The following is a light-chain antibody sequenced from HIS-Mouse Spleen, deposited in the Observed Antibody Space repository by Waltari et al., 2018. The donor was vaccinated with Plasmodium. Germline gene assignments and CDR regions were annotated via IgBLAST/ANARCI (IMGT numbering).Light chain of an antibody. J-gene: IGLJ1*01. CDR1: SSAVGSYTL. CDR3: CSYAGSSTYV. CDR2: EGS. Sequence: QSALTQPASVSGSPGQSITISCTGTSSAVGSYTLVSWYQQHPGKAPKLMIDEGSKRPSGVSNRFSGSKSGNTASLTISGLQAEDEADYYCCSYAGSSTYVFGTGTKVTVL. V-gene: IGLV2-23*01.